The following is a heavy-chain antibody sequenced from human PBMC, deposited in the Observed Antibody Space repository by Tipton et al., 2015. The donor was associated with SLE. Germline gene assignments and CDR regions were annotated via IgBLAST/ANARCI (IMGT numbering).Heavy chain of an antibody. CDR1: GFTFSNSW. CDR2: INTDGSVQ. Sequence: GSLRLSCAAPGFTFSNSWMTWVRQSPGRGLERVAIINTDGSVQAYLDSVKGRFTISRDNAKNSLFLQMNSLRVEDTAVYYCARDRAYSSYDYWGQGILVTVSS. V-gene: IGHV3-7*01. CDR3: ARDRAYSSYDY. D-gene: IGHD5-12*01. J-gene: IGHJ4*02.